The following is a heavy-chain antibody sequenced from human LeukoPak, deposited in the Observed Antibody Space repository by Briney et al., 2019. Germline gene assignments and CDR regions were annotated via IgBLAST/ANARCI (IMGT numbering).Heavy chain of an antibody. J-gene: IGHJ5*02. CDR1: GASISSGSHY. CDR3: ARARLGYNYGLNWFDP. D-gene: IGHD5-18*01. V-gene: IGHV4-31*03. CDR2: IYYTGST. Sequence: SETLSLTCTVSGASISSGSHYWSWIRQHPGKGLEWIGYIYYTGSTYYNPSLKSRLTISVDTSKNHFSPKVSSVTAADTAVYYCARARLGYNYGLNWFDPWGQGTLVTVSS.